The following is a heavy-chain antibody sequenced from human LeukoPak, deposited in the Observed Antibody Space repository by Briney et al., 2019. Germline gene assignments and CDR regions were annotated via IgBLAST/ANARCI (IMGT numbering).Heavy chain of an antibody. V-gene: IGHV4-59*08. J-gene: IGHJ4*02. D-gene: IGHD1-26*01. CDR2: IYYSGST. CDR3: ARLAPYDSGSYYFDY. Sequence: SETLSLTCTVSGGSISSYHWSWSRQPPGKGLEWIGYIYYSGSTNYNPSLKSRVTISVDTSKNQFSLKLSSVTAADTAVYYCARLAPYDSGSYYFDYWGQGTLVTVSS. CDR1: GGSISSYH.